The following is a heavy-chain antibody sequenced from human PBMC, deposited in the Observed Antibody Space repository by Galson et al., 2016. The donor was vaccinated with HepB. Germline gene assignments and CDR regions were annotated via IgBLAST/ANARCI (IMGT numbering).Heavy chain of an antibody. V-gene: IGHV2-70*12. Sequence: PALVKPTQTLTLTCTFSGFSLSTSGMSVTWIRQPPGKALEWLALIDWDDDKYYTTSLKSRLTISRDTSKNQVVLRMTNMDPGDTATYFCANRRTPHYLVSGSGHVDYWGRGTLVVVAP. CDR3: ANRRTPHYLVSGSGHVDY. D-gene: IGHD3-10*01. CDR1: GFSLSTSGMS. CDR2: IDWDDDK. J-gene: IGHJ4*02.